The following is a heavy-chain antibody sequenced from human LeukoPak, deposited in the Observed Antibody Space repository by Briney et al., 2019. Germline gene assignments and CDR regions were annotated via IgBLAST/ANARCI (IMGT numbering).Heavy chain of an antibody. CDR3: ARASGYSGYDSGHY. Sequence: SVKVSCKASGGTFSSYAISWVRQAPGQWLEWMGRIISILGIANYAQKFQGGVTITADKSTSTADMELSSLRSEDTAVYYCARASGYSGYDSGHYWGQGTPVTVSS. V-gene: IGHV1-69*04. CDR1: GGTFSSYA. J-gene: IGHJ4*02. D-gene: IGHD5-12*01. CDR2: IISILGIA.